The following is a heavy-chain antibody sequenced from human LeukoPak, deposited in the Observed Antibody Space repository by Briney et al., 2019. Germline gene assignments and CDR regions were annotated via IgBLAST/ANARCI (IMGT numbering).Heavy chain of an antibody. V-gene: IGHV1-46*01. J-gene: IGHJ5*02. CDR2: INPSGGST. Sequence: ASVKVSCKASRGTFSSYAISWVRQAPGQGLEWMGIINPSGGSTSYAQKFQGRVTMTRDTSTSTVYMELSSLRSEDTAVYYCARGITIFGAGNNRFDPWGQGTLVTVSS. CDR1: RGTFSSYA. CDR3: ARGITIFGAGNNRFDP. D-gene: IGHD3-3*01.